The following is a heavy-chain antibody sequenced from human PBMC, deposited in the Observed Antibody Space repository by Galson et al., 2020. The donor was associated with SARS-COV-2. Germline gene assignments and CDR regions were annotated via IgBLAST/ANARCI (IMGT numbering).Heavy chain of an antibody. CDR1: GFTFSSYG. Sequence: GGSLRLPCAASGFTFSSYGMHWVRQAPGKGLEWVAVISYDGSNKYYADSAKGRFTISRDNSKNTLYLQMNSLRAEDTAVYYCAKGGDGSGLYYYYYMDVWGKGTTVTISS. V-gene: IGHV3-30*18. CDR2: ISYDGSNK. J-gene: IGHJ6*03. D-gene: IGHD1-26*01. CDR3: AKGGDGSGLYYYYYMDV.